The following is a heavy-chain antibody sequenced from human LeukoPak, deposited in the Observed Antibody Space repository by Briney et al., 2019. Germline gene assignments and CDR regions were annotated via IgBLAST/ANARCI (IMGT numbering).Heavy chain of an antibody. Sequence: GGSLRLSCAASGFTFDDYGMSWVRQAPGKGLEWVSGINWNGGSTGYADSVKGRFTISRDNAKNSLYLQMNSLRAEDTAVYYCARVVSSSWPYYYYYYGMDVWGQGTTVTVSS. CDR1: GFTFDDYG. CDR2: INWNGGST. J-gene: IGHJ6*02. V-gene: IGHV3-20*04. D-gene: IGHD6-13*01. CDR3: ARVVSSSWPYYYYYYGMDV.